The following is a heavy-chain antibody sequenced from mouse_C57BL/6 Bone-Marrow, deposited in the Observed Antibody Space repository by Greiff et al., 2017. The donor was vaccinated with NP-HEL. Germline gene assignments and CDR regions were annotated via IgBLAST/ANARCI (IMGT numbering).Heavy chain of an antibody. Sequence: EVQLQQSGAELVRPGASVKLSCTASGFNIKDDYMHWVKQRPEQGLEWIGWIDPENGDTEYASKFQGKATITADTSSNTAYLQLSSLTSEDTAVYYCSNYGRYFDVWGRGTTVTVSS. CDR1: GFNIKDDY. CDR2: IDPENGDT. D-gene: IGHD1-1*02. V-gene: IGHV14-4*01. CDR3: SNYGRYFDV. J-gene: IGHJ1*03.